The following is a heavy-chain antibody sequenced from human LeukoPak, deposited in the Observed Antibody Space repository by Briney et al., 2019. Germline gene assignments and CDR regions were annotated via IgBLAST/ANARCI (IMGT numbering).Heavy chain of an antibody. V-gene: IGHV3-48*03. J-gene: IGHJ4*02. CDR3: VRDYYGTLDY. CDR2: ISSSGSTI. D-gene: IGHD3-10*01. Sequence: GGSLRLSCAASGFTFSSYEMNWVRQAPGKGLEWVSYISSSGSTIYYADSVKGRFTISRDNAKNSLYLQMNSLRAEDTAVYYCVRDYYGTLDYWGQGTLVTVSS. CDR1: GFTFSSYE.